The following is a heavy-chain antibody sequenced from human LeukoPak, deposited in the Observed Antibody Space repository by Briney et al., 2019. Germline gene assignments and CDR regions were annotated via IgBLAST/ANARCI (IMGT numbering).Heavy chain of an antibody. CDR3: ARVQSGYNQRYFYYYMDV. D-gene: IGHD5-12*01. V-gene: IGHV1-69*13. J-gene: IGHJ6*03. Sequence: SVKVSCKASGGTFSSYAISWVRQAPGQGLEWMGGIIPIFGTANYAQKFQGRVTITADESTSTAYMELSSLRSEDTAVYYCARVQSGYNQRYFYYYMDVWGKGTTVTVSS. CDR1: GGTFSSYA. CDR2: IIPIFGTA.